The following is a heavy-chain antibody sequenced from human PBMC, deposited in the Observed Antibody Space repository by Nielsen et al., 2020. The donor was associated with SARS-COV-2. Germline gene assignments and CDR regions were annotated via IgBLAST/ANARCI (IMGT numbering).Heavy chain of an antibody. CDR1: GGSVSSGSHY. CDR2: IYYSGST. J-gene: IGHJ6*02. CDR3: ARAPLGIVGVPAAKAYGMDV. Sequence: SETLSLTCTVSGGSVSSGSHYWNWIRQPPGKGLEWIGYIYYSGSTNYNPSLKSRVTISVDTSKNQFSLKLSSVTAADTAVYYCARAPLGIVGVPAAKAYGMDVWGQGTTVTVSS. D-gene: IGHD2-2*03. V-gene: IGHV4-61*01.